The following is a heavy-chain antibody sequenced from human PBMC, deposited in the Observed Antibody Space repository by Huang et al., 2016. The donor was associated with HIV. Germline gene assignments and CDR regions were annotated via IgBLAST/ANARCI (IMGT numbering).Heavy chain of an antibody. CDR3: ARRALRYFDWSS. CDR1: GYSFTSYW. Sequence: EVQLVQSGAEVKKPGDSLKISCKASGYSFTSYWIGWVRQMPGKGREWMGIIYPGVSEPRYNPPFQGQVTISADKSISTIYLQWSSLKPSDTAMYYCARRALRYFDWSSWGQGTMVTVSS. CDR2: IYPGVSEP. D-gene: IGHD3-9*01. V-gene: IGHV5-51*01. J-gene: IGHJ3*01.